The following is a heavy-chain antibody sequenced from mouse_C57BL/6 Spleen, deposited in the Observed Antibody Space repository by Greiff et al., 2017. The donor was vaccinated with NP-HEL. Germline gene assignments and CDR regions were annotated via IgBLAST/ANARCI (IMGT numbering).Heavy chain of an antibody. J-gene: IGHJ2*01. CDR1: GYTFTSYW. Sequence: QVQLQQPGAELVKPGASVKLSCKASGYTFTSYWMHWVKQRPGQGLEWIGMIHPNSGSTNYNEKFKSKATLTVDKSSSTAYMRLSSLTSEDSAVYYGARDDGSSYLYYFDYWGQGTTLTVSS. CDR3: ARDDGSSYLYYFDY. CDR2: IHPNSGST. D-gene: IGHD1-1*01. V-gene: IGHV1-64*01.